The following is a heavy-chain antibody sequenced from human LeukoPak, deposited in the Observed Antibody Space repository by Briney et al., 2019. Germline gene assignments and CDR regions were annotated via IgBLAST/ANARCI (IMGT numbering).Heavy chain of an antibody. CDR1: GYTFTSYA. D-gene: IGHD1-26*01. CDR3: TSDPTFYSGRYCFDY. V-gene: IGHV1-3*01. CDR2: INAGSGNT. J-gene: IGHJ4*02. Sequence: GASVKVSCKASGYTFTSYAMHWVRQAPGQRLEWMGWINAGSGNTNYAQKFQERVTITRDMSTSTAYMELSSLRSEDTAVYYCTSDPTFYSGRYCFDYWGQGTLVTVSS.